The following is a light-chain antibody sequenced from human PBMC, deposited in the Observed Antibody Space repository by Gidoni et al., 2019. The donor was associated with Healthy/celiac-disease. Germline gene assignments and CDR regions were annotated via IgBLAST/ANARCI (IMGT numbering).Light chain of an antibody. V-gene: IGKV2-28*01. CDR2: LGS. Sequence: DIVMTQYPLSLHVTPGEPASIACRSSPSLLHSNGYNYLDWYLQKPGHSPQLLIYLGSNRACGVPARFSGSGSGTDFTLKISRVEAEDVGVYYCMQALQTPGTFGQGTKVEIK. J-gene: IGKJ1*01. CDR3: MQALQTPGT. CDR1: PSLLHSNGYNY.